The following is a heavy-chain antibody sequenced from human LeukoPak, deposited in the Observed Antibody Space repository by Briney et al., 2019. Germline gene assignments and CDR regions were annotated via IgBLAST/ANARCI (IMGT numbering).Heavy chain of an antibody. CDR1: GFTFSNAW. CDR3: TRGPIHLWIHNGMDV. CDR2: IKSKTDGGTT. J-gene: IGHJ6*02. D-gene: IGHD5-18*01. V-gene: IGHV3-15*01. Sequence: GGSLRLSCAASGFTFSNAWMSWVRQAPGKGLEWVGRIKSKTDGGTTDYAAPVKGRFTISRDDSKNTLYLQMNSLKIEDTAVYYCTRGPIHLWIHNGMDVWGQGTTVTVSS.